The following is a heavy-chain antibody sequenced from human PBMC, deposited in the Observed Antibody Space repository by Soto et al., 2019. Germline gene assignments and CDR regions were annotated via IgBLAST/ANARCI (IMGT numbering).Heavy chain of an antibody. V-gene: IGHV4-30-2*01. CDR1: GGSISSGGYS. D-gene: IGHD6-13*01. CDR2: IYHSGST. CDR3: ARAVGVGEQQLVPTENNWFDP. Sequence: PSETLSLTCAVSGGSISSGGYSWSWIRQPPGKGLEWIGYIYHSGSTYYNLSLKSRVTISVDRSKNQFTLKLSSVTAADTAVYYCARAVGVGEQQLVPTENNWFDPWGQGTLVTVSS. J-gene: IGHJ5*02.